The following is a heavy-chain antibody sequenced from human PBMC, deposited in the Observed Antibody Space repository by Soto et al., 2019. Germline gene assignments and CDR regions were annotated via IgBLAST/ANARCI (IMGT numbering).Heavy chain of an antibody. CDR3: ARTRVGYSGYDWVLRY. V-gene: IGHV3-7*01. Sequence: PGGSLRLSCAASGFTFSSYWMSWVRQAPGKGLEWVANIKQDGSEKYYVDSVKGRFTISRDNAKNSLYLQMNSLRAEDTALYYCARTRVGYSGYDWVLRYWGQGTLVTVSS. CDR2: IKQDGSEK. CDR1: GFTFSSYW. D-gene: IGHD5-12*01. J-gene: IGHJ4*02.